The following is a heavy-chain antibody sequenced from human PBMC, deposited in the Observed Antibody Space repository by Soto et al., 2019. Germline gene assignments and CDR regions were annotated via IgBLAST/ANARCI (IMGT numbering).Heavy chain of an antibody. CDR1: GYTFTSYA. CDR3: ARVPVYCSGGSCYPGPMGY. D-gene: IGHD2-15*01. Sequence: ASVKVFCKASGYTFTSYAMHWVRQAPGQRLEWMGWINAGNGNTKYSQKFQGRVTITRDTSASTAYMELSSLRSEDTAVYYCARVPVYCSGGSCYPGPMGYWGQGTLVTVSS. V-gene: IGHV1-3*01. CDR2: INAGNGNT. J-gene: IGHJ4*02.